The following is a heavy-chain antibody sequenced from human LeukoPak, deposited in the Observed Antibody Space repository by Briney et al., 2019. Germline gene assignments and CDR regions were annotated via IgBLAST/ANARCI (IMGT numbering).Heavy chain of an antibody. D-gene: IGHD5-18*01. CDR3: ARVGPGYTYVYGAPYYFDS. Sequence: GGSLRLSCAASGFTVSSNYMSWVRQAPGKGLEWVSLIFSGGNTYYADSVKGRFTFSRHNSGNTLYLQMNSLRAEDTAVYYCARVGPGYTYVYGAPYYFDSWGQGTLVTVSS. CDR2: IFSGGNT. J-gene: IGHJ4*02. V-gene: IGHV3-53*04. CDR1: GFTVSSNY.